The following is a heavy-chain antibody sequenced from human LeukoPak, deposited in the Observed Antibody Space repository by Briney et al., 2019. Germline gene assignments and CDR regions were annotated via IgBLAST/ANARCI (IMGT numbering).Heavy chain of an antibody. V-gene: IGHV3-23*01. J-gene: IGHJ6*02. CDR1: GFTFSSYA. CDR3: AKADTYSSSWYGGDYYYYYGMDV. CDR2: ISGSGGST. D-gene: IGHD6-13*01. Sequence: GGSLRLSCAASGFTFSSYAMSWVRQAPGKGLEWVSAISGSGGSTYYADSVKGRFTISRDNSKNTLCLQMNSLRAEDTAVYYCAKADTYSSSWYGGDYYYYYGMDVWGQGTTVTVSS.